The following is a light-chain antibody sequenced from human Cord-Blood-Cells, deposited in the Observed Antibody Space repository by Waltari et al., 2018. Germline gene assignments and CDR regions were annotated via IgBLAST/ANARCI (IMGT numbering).Light chain of an antibody. CDR2: AAS. J-gene: IGKJ3*01. CDR1: QSISSY. V-gene: IGKV1-39*01. CDR3: QQSYSTPPFT. Sequence: EIQMTQSPSSLSASVGDRVTIPCRASQSISSYLNWYQQKPGKAPKLLIYAASSLQSGVPSRFSGSGSGTDFTLTISSLQPEDFATYYCQQSYSTPPFTFGPGTKVDIK.